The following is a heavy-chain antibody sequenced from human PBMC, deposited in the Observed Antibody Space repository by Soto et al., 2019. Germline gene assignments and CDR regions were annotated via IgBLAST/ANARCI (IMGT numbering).Heavy chain of an antibody. CDR2: ISGTGDNT. D-gene: IGHD3-22*01. V-gene: IGHV3-23*01. J-gene: IGHJ6*02. CDR3: AKKNHDSSGYSDV. Sequence: PGGSLRLSCAASGFTFSSFAMSWVRQAPGKGLEWVSIISGTGDNTYYADSVKVRFTISRDNSKNTVYLQMNSLRAEDTAVYYCAKKNHDSSGYSDVWGQGTTVTVSS. CDR1: GFTFSSFA.